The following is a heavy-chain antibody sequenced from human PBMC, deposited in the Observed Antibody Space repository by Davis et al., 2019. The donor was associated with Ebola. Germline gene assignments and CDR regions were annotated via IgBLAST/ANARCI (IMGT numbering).Heavy chain of an antibody. CDR2: ISGSGGST. Sequence: GGSLRLSCAASGFTFSSYAMSWVRQAQGKGLEWVSAISGSGGSTYYADSVKGRFTISRDNSKNTLYLQMNSLRAEDTAVYYCARHDYGDSHFDYWGQGTLVTVSS. CDR1: GFTFSSYA. D-gene: IGHD4-17*01. J-gene: IGHJ4*02. V-gene: IGHV3-23*01. CDR3: ARHDYGDSHFDY.